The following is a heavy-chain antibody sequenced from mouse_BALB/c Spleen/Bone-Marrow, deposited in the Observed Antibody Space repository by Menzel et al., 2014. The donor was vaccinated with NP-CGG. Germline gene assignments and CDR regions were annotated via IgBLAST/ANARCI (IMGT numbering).Heavy chain of an antibody. J-gene: IGHJ2*01. V-gene: IGHV5-17*02. Sequence: EVKLMESGGGLVQPGGSRKLSCAASGFTFSSFGMHWVHQAPEKGLEWVAYISSGSSTIYYADTVMGRFTISRDNPKNTLFLQMTSLRSEDTAMYYCVRSGSSSGYFDYWGQGTTLTVSS. CDR1: GFTFSSFG. CDR3: VRSGSSSGYFDY. CDR2: ISSGSSTI. D-gene: IGHD1-1*01.